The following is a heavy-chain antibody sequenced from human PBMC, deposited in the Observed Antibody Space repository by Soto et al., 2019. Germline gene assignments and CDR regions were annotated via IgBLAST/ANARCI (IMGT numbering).Heavy chain of an antibody. CDR2: IFSGGST. Sequence: EVQLVETGGGLVQPGGSLRLSCAASEFTVFNNYMSWVRQAPGEGLEWVSVIFSGGSTSYADSVKGRFTVSRDSSKNTLYLQMTSLRAEDTAVYYCATHPASLKWGQGTLVTVSP. CDR1: EFTVFNNY. CDR3: ATHPASLK. J-gene: IGHJ4*02. V-gene: IGHV3-53*02.